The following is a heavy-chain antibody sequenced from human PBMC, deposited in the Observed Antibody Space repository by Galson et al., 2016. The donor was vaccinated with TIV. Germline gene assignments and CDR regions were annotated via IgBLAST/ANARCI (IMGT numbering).Heavy chain of an antibody. V-gene: IGHV3-48*03. J-gene: IGHJ4*02. CDR3: ARGRGYCDTTSYYVDY. CDR2: IIDSGSST. CDR1: GFTFSSYE. Sequence: SLRLSCAASGFTFSSYEMNWVRQAPGKGLEWVSYIIDSGSSTYYADSVKGRFTISRDNAENSLYLQMRSLRAEDTAVYYCARGRGYCDTTSYYVDYWGQGTLVTVSS. D-gene: IGHD2-2*01.